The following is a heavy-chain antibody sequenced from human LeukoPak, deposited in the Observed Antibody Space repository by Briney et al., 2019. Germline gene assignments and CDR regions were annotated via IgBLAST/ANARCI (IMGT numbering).Heavy chain of an antibody. CDR1: GFTFSDYG. Sequence: GGSLRLSCGGSGFTFSDYGMSWVRQAPGKGLEWVSGISGRGARTHYADSGKGRLTISRDNSKNTLHLQMNNLRVEDMAVYYCAKGPTVATEFFFDKWGQGTLVTVSS. V-gene: IGHV3-23*01. D-gene: IGHD5-12*01. J-gene: IGHJ4*02. CDR3: AKGPTVATEFFFDK. CDR2: ISGRGART.